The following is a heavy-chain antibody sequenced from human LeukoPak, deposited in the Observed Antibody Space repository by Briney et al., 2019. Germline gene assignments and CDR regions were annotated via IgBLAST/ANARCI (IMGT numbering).Heavy chain of an antibody. J-gene: IGHJ4*02. CDR2: MNPNSGNT. Sequence: ASVKVSCKASGYTFTSYGINWVRQATGQGLERMGWMNPNSGNTGYAQKFQGRVTMTRNTSISTAYMELSSLRSEDTAVYYCARGRGPGTISDYWGQGTLVTVSS. D-gene: IGHD3-10*01. CDR3: ARGRGPGTISDY. CDR1: GYTFTSYG. V-gene: IGHV1-8*01.